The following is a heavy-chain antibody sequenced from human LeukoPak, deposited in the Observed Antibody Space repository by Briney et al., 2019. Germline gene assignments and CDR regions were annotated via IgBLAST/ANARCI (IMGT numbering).Heavy chain of an antibody. CDR3: ARHVVAVGFDY. Sequence: TPGGSLRLSCAASGFTFSSYTMNWVRQAPGKGLEWVSSITSSSSYIYYADSVKGRFTISRDNAKNSLCLQMNSLRAEDTAVYYCARHVVAVGFDYWGQGTLVTVSS. V-gene: IGHV3-21*01. J-gene: IGHJ4*02. CDR1: GFTFSSYT. CDR2: ITSSSSYI. D-gene: IGHD3-22*01.